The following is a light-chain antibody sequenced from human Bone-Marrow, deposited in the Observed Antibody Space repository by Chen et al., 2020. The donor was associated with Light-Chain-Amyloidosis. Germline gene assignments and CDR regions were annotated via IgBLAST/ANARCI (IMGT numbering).Light chain of an antibody. CDR3: QVWDRSSDRPV. Sequence: SYVLTQPSSVSVAPGQTATIACGGNNIGSTSVHWYQQTPGQAPLLVVYDDSDRPSGIPERLSGPNAGNTATLTLSRVEAGDEADYYCQVWDRSSDRPVFGGGTKLTVL. CDR2: DDS. V-gene: IGLV3-21*02. CDR1: NIGSTS. J-gene: IGLJ3*02.